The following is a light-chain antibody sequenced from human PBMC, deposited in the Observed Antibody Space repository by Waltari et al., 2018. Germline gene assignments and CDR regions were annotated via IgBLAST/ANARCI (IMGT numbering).Light chain of an antibody. J-gene: IGKJ1*01. Sequence: EIVMTQSPATLSVSPGERATLSCRASQSVSSNLAWYQQKPGQAPRLLIDGASARAIGIPARFSGSGSGTEFTLTISSLQSEDFAVYYWQQYNNWPPGTCGQGTKVEIK. V-gene: IGKV3-15*01. CDR1: QSVSSN. CDR2: GAS. CDR3: QQYNNWPPGT.